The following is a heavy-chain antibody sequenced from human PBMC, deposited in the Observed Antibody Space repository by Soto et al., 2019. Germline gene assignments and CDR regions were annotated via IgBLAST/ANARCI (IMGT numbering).Heavy chain of an antibody. CDR3: ASLYSGYDRTRYGMDV. CDR1: GGSISSSNW. V-gene: IGHV4-4*02. J-gene: IGHJ6*02. D-gene: IGHD5-12*01. Sequence: SETLSLTCAVSGGSISSSNWWSWVRQPPGKGLEWIGEIYHSGSTNYNPSLKSRVTISVDKSKNQFSLKLSSVTAADTAVYYCASLYSGYDRTRYGMDVWGQGTTVTVSS. CDR2: IYHSGST.